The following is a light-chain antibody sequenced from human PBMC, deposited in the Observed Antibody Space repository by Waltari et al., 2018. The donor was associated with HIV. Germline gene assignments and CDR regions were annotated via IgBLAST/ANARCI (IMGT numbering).Light chain of an antibody. V-gene: IGKV3-20*01. J-gene: IGKJ1*01. Sequence: EVVLTQSPGTLSLSPGERATLSCRASQSVSSSYLAWYQQKPGQAPRLLIYGTSNRATGIPDRFSGSGSGTDFTLTISRLEPEDFAVYYCHQYGSSLTWTVGQGTKVEIK. CDR1: QSVSSSY. CDR3: HQYGSSLTWT. CDR2: GTS.